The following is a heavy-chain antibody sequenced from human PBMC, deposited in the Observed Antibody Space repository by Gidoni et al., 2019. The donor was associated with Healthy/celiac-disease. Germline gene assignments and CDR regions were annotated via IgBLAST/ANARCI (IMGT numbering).Heavy chain of an antibody. D-gene: IGHD4-17*01. CDR1: GGSISSYY. J-gene: IGHJ4*02. CDR2: IYYSGST. Sequence: QVQLQESGPGLVKPSETLSLTCTVSGGSISSYYWSWIRQPPGKGLEWIGYIYYSGSTNYNPSLKSRVTISVDTSKNQFSLKLSSVTAADTAVYYCARSIDDGDYEVWGQGTLVTVSS. CDR3: ARSIDDGDYEV. V-gene: IGHV4-59*01.